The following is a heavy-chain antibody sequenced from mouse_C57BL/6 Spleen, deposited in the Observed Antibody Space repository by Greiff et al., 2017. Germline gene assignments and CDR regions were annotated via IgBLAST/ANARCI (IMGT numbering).Heavy chain of an antibody. CDR3: ARYETPLFDV. V-gene: IGHV7-3*01. CDR1: GFTFTDYY. J-gene: IGHJ1*03. Sequence: EVMFVESGGGLVQPGGSLSLSCAASGFTFTDYYMSWVRQPPGKALEWLGFIRNKANGYTTEYSASLKGRFTISRDNSQSILYLQMNALRAEDSSTDYCARYETPLFDVWGKGTTLTVSS. CDR2: IRNKANGYTT.